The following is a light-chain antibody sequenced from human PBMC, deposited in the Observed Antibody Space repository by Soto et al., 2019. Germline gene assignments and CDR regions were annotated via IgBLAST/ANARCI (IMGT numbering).Light chain of an antibody. V-gene: IGKV3-20*01. CDR3: QQYGSSSYT. CDR1: QSISSSY. Sequence: EIVLTQSPGTLSLSPGERATLSCRASQSISSSYLAWYQQKPGQAPRLLIYAASSRATGIPDRFRGSGSGTDFHLTSSRLEPEDFAVYYCQQYGSSSYTFGQGTQLEIK. CDR2: AAS. J-gene: IGKJ2*01.